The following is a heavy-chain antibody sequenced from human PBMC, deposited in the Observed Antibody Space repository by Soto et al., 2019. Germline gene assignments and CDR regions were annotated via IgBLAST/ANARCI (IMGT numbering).Heavy chain of an antibody. Sequence: QITLKESGPTLVKPTQTLTLTCTFSGFSLSTSGVGVGWIRQPPGKALEWLALIYWDDDKRYSPSLKSRLTISKDTSKNQVVLILTNMDPVDTATYYCAHSKLWFGHFPFDYWGQGTLVTVSS. CDR1: GFSLSTSGVG. CDR2: IYWDDDK. CDR3: AHSKLWFGHFPFDY. V-gene: IGHV2-5*02. J-gene: IGHJ4*02. D-gene: IGHD3-10*01.